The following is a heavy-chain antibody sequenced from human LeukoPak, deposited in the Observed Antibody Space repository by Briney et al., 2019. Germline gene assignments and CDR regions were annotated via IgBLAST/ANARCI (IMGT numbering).Heavy chain of an antibody. D-gene: IGHD1-1*01. V-gene: IGHV1-69*06. CDR2: IIPIFGTA. J-gene: IGHJ3*01. CDR3: ARTIETGTTFSEAAGFEF. Sequence: ASVKVSCKASGGTFSSYAISWVRQAPGQGLEWMGGIIPIFGTANYAQKFQGRVTITADKSTSIAYMELSSLRSEDTAVYYCARTIETGTTFSEAAGFEFWGQGTMVTVSS. CDR1: GGTFSSYA.